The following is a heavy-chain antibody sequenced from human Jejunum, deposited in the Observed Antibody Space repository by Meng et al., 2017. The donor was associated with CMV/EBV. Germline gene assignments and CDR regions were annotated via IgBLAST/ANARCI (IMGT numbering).Heavy chain of an antibody. D-gene: IGHD6-13*01. V-gene: IGHV3-23*01. CDR2: ISGSGGST. CDR1: GFTFSSDA. CDR3: AKAKGGGSLNWFDP. Sequence: GFTFSSDARSWVRQAPGKGLEWVSAISGSGGSTYYADSVKGRFTISRDNSKNTLYLQMNSLRAEDTAVYYCAKAKGGGSLNWFDPWGQGTLVTVSS. J-gene: IGHJ5*02.